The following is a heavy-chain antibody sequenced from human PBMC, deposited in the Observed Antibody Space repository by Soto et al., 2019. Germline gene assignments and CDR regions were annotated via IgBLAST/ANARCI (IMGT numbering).Heavy chain of an antibody. CDR2: INHSGST. V-gene: IGHV4-34*01. CDR3: ARGEPMTTVTMFDY. J-gene: IGHJ4*02. Sequence: SETLSLTCAVYGGSFSGYYLSWIRQPPGKGLEWIGEINHSGSTNYNPSLKSRVTISVDTSKNQFSLKLSSVTAADTAVYYCARGEPMTTVTMFDYWGQGTLVTVSS. CDR1: GGSFSGYY. D-gene: IGHD4-17*01.